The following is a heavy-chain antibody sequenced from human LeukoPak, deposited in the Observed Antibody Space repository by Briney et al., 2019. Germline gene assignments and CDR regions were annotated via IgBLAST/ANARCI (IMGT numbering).Heavy chain of an antibody. J-gene: IGHJ4*02. V-gene: IGHV3-48*01. D-gene: IGHD5-12*01. Sequence: GGSLRLSCEASGFTFSTYGMNWVRQAPGKGLEWVSYISGSSSAINYADSVKGRFTISRDNAKSSLFLQMDSLRAEDTAVYYCATYSGYDRIFDYWGQGTLVTVSS. CDR3: ATYSGYDRIFDY. CDR1: GFTFSTYG. CDR2: ISGSSSAI.